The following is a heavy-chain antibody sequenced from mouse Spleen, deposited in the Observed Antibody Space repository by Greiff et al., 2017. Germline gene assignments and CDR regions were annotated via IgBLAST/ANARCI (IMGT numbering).Heavy chain of an antibody. J-gene: IGHJ2*01. CDR3: ARRGWLLGYFDY. Sequence: QVQLQQSGAELMKPGASVKISCKATGYTFSSYWIEWVKQRPGHGLEWIGEILPGSGSTNYNEKFKGKATFTADTSSNTTYMQLSSLTSEDSAVYYCARRGWLLGYFDYWGQGTILTVSS. CDR1: GYTFSSYW. CDR2: ILPGSGST. D-gene: IGHD2-3*01. V-gene: IGHV1-9*01.